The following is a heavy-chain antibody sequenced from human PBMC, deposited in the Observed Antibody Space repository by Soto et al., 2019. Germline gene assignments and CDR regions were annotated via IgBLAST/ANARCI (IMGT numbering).Heavy chain of an antibody. J-gene: IGHJ4*02. D-gene: IGHD3-22*01. CDR2: IDPSDSDT. CDR3: ARHDSSSWHSEY. V-gene: IGHV5-10-1*01. CDR1: GYSFTSYW. Sequence: GESLKISCKGSGYSFTSYWISWVRQMPGKGLEWMGMIDPSDSDTKYSPSFQGHVTISADKSISSAYLQWSSLKASDTGMYYCARHDSSSWHSEYWGQRTQVPVSS.